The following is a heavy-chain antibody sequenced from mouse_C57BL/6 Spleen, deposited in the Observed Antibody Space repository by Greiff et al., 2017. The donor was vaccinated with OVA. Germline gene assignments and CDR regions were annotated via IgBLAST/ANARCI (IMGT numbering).Heavy chain of an antibody. Sequence: VQLQESGAELARPGASVKMSCKASGYTFTSYTMHWVKQRPGQGLEWIGYINPSSGYTKYKQKFKDKATLTADKSSSTAYMQLSSLTSEDSAIYYCARGYYGSSDYFDYWGQGTTLTVSS. J-gene: IGHJ2*01. CDR3: ARGYYGSSDYFDY. D-gene: IGHD1-1*01. CDR2: INPSSGYT. V-gene: IGHV1-4*01. CDR1: GYTFTSYT.